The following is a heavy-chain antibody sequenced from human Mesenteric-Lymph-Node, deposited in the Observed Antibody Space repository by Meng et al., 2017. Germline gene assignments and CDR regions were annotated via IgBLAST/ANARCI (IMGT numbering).Heavy chain of an antibody. V-gene: IGHV4-59*03. CDR2: TYHSGST. J-gene: IGHJ4*02. D-gene: IGHD3-22*01. CDR1: GDSTSSSY. Sequence: SETLSLTCTVSGDSTSSSYWSWIRQSPGQELQWIGYTYHSGSTTYNPSLKSRVTISLDTSKNQISLKMTSVTAADTALYFCAGSNGWIGSSGYYFDYWGQGILVTVSS. CDR3: AGSNGWIGSSGYYFDY.